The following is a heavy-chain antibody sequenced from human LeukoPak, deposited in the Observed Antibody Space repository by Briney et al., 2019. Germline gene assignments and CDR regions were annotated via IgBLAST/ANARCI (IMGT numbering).Heavy chain of an antibody. V-gene: IGHV4-31*03. J-gene: IGHJ4*02. Sequence: NPSETLSLTCTVSGGSISSGGYYWSWIRQHPGKGLEWIGYIYYSGSTYYNPSLKSRVTISVDTSKNQFSLKLSSVTAADAPVYYCARGAAGCSYGWGQGTLVTVSS. CDR1: GGSISSGGYY. D-gene: IGHD5-18*01. CDR2: IYYSGST. CDR3: ARGAAGCSYG.